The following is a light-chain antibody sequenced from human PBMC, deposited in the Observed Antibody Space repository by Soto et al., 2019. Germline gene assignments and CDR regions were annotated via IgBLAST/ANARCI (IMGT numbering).Light chain of an antibody. Sequence: DIVMTQSPLSLPVTPGEPASISCRSSQSLLHSNGYNYLDWYQQKPGQSPQLLIYLGSNRASGVPDRFSGSGSGTDFTLKISRVEAEDVGVYYCKQGLQTPLTFGGGTKVEIK. V-gene: IGKV2-28*01. CDR1: QSLLHSNGYNY. J-gene: IGKJ4*01. CDR3: KQGLQTPLT. CDR2: LGS.